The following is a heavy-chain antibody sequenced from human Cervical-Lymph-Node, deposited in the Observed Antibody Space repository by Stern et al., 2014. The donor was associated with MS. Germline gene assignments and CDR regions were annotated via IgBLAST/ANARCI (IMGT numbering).Heavy chain of an antibody. J-gene: IGHJ6*02. Sequence: VQLVESGAEVKKPGESLKISCKGSGYSFTNYWIGWVRQMPGQGLEWMGVIYPGDSDTRYSPSFQGRVTISADKSISTAYLQWSSLKASDTAMYYCARHRQRTLYGMDVWGQGTTVTVSS. D-gene: IGHD6-25*01. CDR1: GYSFTNYW. V-gene: IGHV5-51*01. CDR2: IYPGDSDT. CDR3: ARHRQRTLYGMDV.